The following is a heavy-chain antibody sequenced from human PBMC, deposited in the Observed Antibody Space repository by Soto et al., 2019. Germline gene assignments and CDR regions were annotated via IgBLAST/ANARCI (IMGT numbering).Heavy chain of an antibody. D-gene: IGHD2-2*01. J-gene: IGHJ6*02. CDR1: GDSVTSHY. V-gene: IGHV4-59*02. CDR3: ARGGDIVVVPAARDYYYYGMDV. CDR2: IYYSGST. Sequence: PSETLSLTCSFSGDSVTSHYLTWIRQSPEKGLEWIGYIYYSGSTNYNPSLKSRVTISVDTSKNQFSLKLSSVTAADTAVYYCARGGDIVVVPAARDYYYYGMDVWGQGTTVTV.